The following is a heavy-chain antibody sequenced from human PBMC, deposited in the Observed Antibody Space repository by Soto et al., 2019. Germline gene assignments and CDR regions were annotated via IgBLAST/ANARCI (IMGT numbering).Heavy chain of an antibody. V-gene: IGHV1-18*01. Sequence: QVQLVQSGAEVKKPGASVKVSCTASGYTVTSYSISWVRQAPGQGREWMGWISAYNGNTYHARKLQGRVTMTTDTSTSTAYMELRSLRSGVTAVYSCEIDVGYVLIDYWGQGTLVTVSS. CDR2: ISAYNGNT. CDR3: EIDVGYVLIDY. J-gene: IGHJ4*02. D-gene: IGHD5-18*01. CDR1: GYTVTSYS.